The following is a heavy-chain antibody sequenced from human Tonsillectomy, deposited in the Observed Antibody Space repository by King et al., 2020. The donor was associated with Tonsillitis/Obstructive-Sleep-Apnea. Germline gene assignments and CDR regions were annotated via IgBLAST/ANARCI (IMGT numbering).Heavy chain of an antibody. J-gene: IGHJ4*02. D-gene: IGHD2-21*01. CDR3: ARXKVIAXGLFXY. CDR2: IKQDGSEK. Sequence: VQLVESGGGLVQPGGSLRLSCAASGFTFSSYWMSWVRQAPGKGLEWVANIKQDGSEKYYVDSVKGRFTISRDNAKNSLYLQMNSLRAEDTAVYYCARXKVIAXGLFXYWGQGTLVTVSS. CDR1: GFTFSSYW. V-gene: IGHV3-7*01.